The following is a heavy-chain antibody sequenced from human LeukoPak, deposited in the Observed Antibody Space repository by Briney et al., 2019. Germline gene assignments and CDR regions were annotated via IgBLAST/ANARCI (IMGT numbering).Heavy chain of an antibody. V-gene: IGHV3-23*01. CDR2: ISGFNT. Sequence: GGSLRLSCTASGFAFSNYAMNWVRQAPGKGLEWVSGISGFNTYYADSVRGRFTISRDNSRNVMHLQMNGLRAEDTAIYYCAKDVCTSPRCLLYFDSWGQGTPVTVSS. J-gene: IGHJ4*02. CDR3: AKDVCTSPRCLLYFDS. CDR1: GFAFSNYA. D-gene: IGHD2-8*01.